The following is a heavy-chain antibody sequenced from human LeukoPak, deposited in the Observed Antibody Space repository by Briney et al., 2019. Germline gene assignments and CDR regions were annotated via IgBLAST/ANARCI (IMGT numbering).Heavy chain of an antibody. Sequence: GGSLRLSCAASGFTFSNAWMSWVRQAPGKGLEWVGRIKSKADGGTTDYAAPVKGRFSISRDDLRNMLYLQMNSLKTEDTGVYYCARGNGDSLGGIDPWGQGTLVAVSS. CDR3: ARGNGDSLGGIDP. J-gene: IGHJ5*02. V-gene: IGHV3-15*01. CDR2: IKSKADGGTT. CDR1: GFTFSNAW. D-gene: IGHD3-22*01.